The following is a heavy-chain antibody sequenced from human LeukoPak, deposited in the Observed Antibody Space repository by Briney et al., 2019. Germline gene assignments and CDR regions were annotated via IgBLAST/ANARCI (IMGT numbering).Heavy chain of an antibody. D-gene: IGHD3-22*01. J-gene: IGHJ3*02. CDR1: GGSLSSTIYY. Sequence: SETLSLTCTVSGGSLSSTIYYWAWIRQPPEKGLEWIGSMYYSGNTYNNPSLRSRVTISVDTSKNQFSLKLSSVTAAATAVYYCARAYYYDSSGYYRADAFDMWGQGTLVTVSS. CDR2: MYYSGNT. V-gene: IGHV4-39*01. CDR3: ARAYYYDSSGYYRADAFDM.